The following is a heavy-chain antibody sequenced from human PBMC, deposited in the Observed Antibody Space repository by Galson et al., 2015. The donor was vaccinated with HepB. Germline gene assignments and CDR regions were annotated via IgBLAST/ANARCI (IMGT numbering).Heavy chain of an antibody. CDR3: ARGGGVAAAAAEYYFDY. J-gene: IGHJ4*02. Sequence: SETLSLTCAVYGGSFSGYYWSWIRQPPGKGLEWIGEINHSGSTNYNPSLKSRVTISVDTSKNQFSLKLSSVTAADTAVYYCARGGGVAAAAAEYYFDYWGQGTLVTVSS. V-gene: IGHV4-34*01. CDR1: GGSFSGYY. D-gene: IGHD6-13*01. CDR2: INHSGST.